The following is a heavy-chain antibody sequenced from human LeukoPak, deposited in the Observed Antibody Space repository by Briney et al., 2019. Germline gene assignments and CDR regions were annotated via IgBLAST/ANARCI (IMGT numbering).Heavy chain of an antibody. J-gene: IGHJ5*02. V-gene: IGHV4-30-4*08. D-gene: IGHD6-6*01. Sequence: SETLSLACTVSGGSISSSYYYWSWLRQPPGKGLVWFGYIYYSGSTNYNPSLKSRVTISVDTSKNQFSLKLSSVTAADTAVYYCARVSSSNSSCWFDPWGQGTLVTVSS. CDR2: IYYSGST. CDR1: GGSISSSYYY. CDR3: ARVSSSNSSCWFDP.